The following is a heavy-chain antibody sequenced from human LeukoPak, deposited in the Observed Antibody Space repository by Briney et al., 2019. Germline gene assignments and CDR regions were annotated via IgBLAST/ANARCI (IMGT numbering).Heavy chain of an antibody. V-gene: IGHV3-23*01. CDR2: ISGSGYST. Sequence: GGSLRLSCAASGFTFSSYAMSWVRQAPGKGLEWVSSISGSGYSTYYADSVRGRFTISRDKSKNTLYLQMNSLRAEDTAIYYCAKGEESSSWYLGANWGQGTLVTVSS. CDR1: GFTFSSYA. CDR3: AKGEESSSWYLGAN. D-gene: IGHD6-13*01. J-gene: IGHJ4*02.